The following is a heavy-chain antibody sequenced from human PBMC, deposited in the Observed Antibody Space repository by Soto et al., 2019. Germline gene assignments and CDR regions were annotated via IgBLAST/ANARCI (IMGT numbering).Heavy chain of an antibody. D-gene: IGHD2-21*02. V-gene: IGHV4-59*01. Sequence: SETLSLTCTVSGGSISRYYWSWIRQPPGKGLEWIGYIYYSGSTNYNPSLKSRVTISVDTSKNQFSLKLSSVTAADTAVYYCARGNPWYVVVTAQYAFDIWGQGTMVTVSS. CDR3: ARGNPWYVVVTAQYAFDI. J-gene: IGHJ3*02. CDR1: GGSISRYY. CDR2: IYYSGST.